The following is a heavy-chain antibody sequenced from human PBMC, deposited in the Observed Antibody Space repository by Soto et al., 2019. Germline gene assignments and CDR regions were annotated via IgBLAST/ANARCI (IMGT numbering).Heavy chain of an antibody. V-gene: IGHV3-30-3*01. CDR3: ARPLWRDDYNWGYFDL. D-gene: IGHD4-4*01. Sequence: QVQLVESGGGVVQPGRSLRLSCAAGEFTFSSCAKHWVRQAPGKGLEWVAVRSYDGSNKYYADSVKGRFTISRDNSKNTLYLQMNSLRLEDTAVYYCARPLWRDDYNWGYFDLWGRGTLVTVSS. CDR1: EFTFSSCA. CDR2: RSYDGSNK. J-gene: IGHJ2*01.